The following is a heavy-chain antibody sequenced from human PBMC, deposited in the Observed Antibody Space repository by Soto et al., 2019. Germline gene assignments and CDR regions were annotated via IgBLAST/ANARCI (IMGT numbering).Heavy chain of an antibody. D-gene: IGHD5-18*01. CDR3: AKGLQGSSYGYDFDY. V-gene: IGHV3-23*01. Sequence: GSLRLSCAASGFTFSNYAMSWVRQAPGNGLERVSTISGSGGNTYYADSVKGRFTISRDNSKNTLYLQVNSLRAEDTAVFYCAKGLQGSSYGYDFDYWGQGTLVTVSS. CDR2: ISGSGGNT. CDR1: GFTFSNYA. J-gene: IGHJ4*02.